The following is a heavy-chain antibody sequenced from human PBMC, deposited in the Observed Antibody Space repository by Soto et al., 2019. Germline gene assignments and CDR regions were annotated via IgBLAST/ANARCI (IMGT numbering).Heavy chain of an antibody. CDR1: GFIFNDYT. J-gene: IGHJ4*02. V-gene: IGHV3-64D*08. CDR2: VTSDGIQ. CDR3: VKGISYMATRGEGYYFDY. D-gene: IGHD1-1*01. Sequence: GGSLRLSCSASGFIFNDYTMHWVRQAPGKGLQYVSTVTSDGIQYHANSVKGRFTSSRDNTKNTLYLQMSGLRPDDTAVYYCVKGISYMATRGEGYYFDYWGQGALVTVSS.